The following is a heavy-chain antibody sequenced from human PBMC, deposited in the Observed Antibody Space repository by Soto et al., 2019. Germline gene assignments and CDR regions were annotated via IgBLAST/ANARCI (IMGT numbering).Heavy chain of an antibody. CDR2: ISPYDGNT. CDR1: GYIFTDYD. CDR3: ARDAAVGLFDY. J-gene: IGHJ4*02. Sequence: GASVKVSCKASGYIFTDYDMHWVRQAPGQELEWMGWISPYDGNTNYAQILQGRVSMTTDTSTRTAYMELRSLRSDDTAVYYCARDAAVGLFDYWGQGTLVTVSS. D-gene: IGHD1-26*01. V-gene: IGHV1-18*04.